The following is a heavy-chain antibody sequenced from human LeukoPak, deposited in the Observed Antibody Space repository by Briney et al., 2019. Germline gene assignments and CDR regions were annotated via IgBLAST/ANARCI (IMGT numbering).Heavy chain of an antibody. Sequence: SETLSLTCAVSGGSISSGGYSWSWVRQPPGKGLEWIGYIYHSGSTYYNPSLKSRVTISVDRSKNQFSLKLSSVTAADTAVYYCARAEVGGFGELLAAFDIWGQGTMVTVSS. CDR1: GGSISSGGYS. CDR2: IYHSGST. CDR3: ARAEVGGFGELLAAFDI. J-gene: IGHJ3*02. V-gene: IGHV4-30-2*01. D-gene: IGHD3-10*01.